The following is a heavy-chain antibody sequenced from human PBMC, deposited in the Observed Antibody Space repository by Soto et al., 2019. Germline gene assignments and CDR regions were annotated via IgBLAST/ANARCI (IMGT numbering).Heavy chain of an antibody. CDR1: GFTFSSYG. D-gene: IGHD3-22*01. J-gene: IGHJ6*02. Sequence: SLRLSCAASGFTFSSYGMHWVRQAPGKGLEWVAVIWYDGSNKYYADSVKGRFTISRDSSKNTLYLQMNSLRAEDTAVYYCARDSSRRYYYDSSGYSVTGGMDVWGQGTTVTVSS. CDR2: IWYDGSNK. CDR3: ARDSSRRYYYDSSGYSVTGGMDV. V-gene: IGHV3-33*01.